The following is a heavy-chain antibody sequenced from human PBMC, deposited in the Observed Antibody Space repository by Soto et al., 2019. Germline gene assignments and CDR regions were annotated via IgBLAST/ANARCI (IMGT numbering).Heavy chain of an antibody. CDR2: IRSKAYGGTT. CDR3: TRDLLTMIVAGSGY. D-gene: IGHD3-22*01. CDR1: GFTFGDYA. Sequence: GGALRLSCTAAGFTFGDYAMSWVRQAPGKGLEWVGFIRSKAYGGTTEYAASVKGRFTISRDDSKSIAYLQMNSLKTEDTAVYYCTRDLLTMIVAGSGYCGQGTLVPVSS. V-gene: IGHV3-49*04. J-gene: IGHJ4*02.